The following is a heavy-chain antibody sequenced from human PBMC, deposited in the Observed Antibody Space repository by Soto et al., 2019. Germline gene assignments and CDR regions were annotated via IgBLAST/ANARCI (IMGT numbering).Heavy chain of an antibody. CDR1: GYTFTSYA. CDR3: AKDLKYAVGTSGCFDP. Sequence: ASVKVSCKASGYTFTSYAMHWVRQAPGQRLEWMGWINAGNGNTKYSQKFQGRVTITRDTSASTAYMELSSLRAEDTAVYYCAKDLKYAVGTSGCFDPWGQGTLVTVSS. J-gene: IGHJ5*02. D-gene: IGHD1-1*01. V-gene: IGHV1-3*01. CDR2: INAGNGNT.